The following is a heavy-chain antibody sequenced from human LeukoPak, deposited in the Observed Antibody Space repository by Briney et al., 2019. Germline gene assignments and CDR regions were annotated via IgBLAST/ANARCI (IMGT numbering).Heavy chain of an antibody. J-gene: IGHJ4*02. CDR1: GFTFDDYA. Sequence: GGSLRLSCAASGFTFDDYAMHWVRQAPGKGLEWVSGISWNSGSIGYADSVKGRFTISRDNAKNSLHLQMNSLRAEDTALYYCAKGPQNYFDYWGQGTLVTVSS. V-gene: IGHV3-9*01. CDR3: AKGPQNYFDY. CDR2: ISWNSGSI.